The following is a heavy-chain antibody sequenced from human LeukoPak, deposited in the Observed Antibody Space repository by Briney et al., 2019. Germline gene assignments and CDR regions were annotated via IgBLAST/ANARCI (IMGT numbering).Heavy chain of an antibody. CDR1: GFTFSSYS. J-gene: IGHJ4*02. CDR3: ARRYCSGGSCYSSLDY. Sequence: PGGSPRLSCAASGFTFSSYSMNWVRQAPGKGLEWVSYISSSSTIYYADSVKGRFTISRDNAKNSLYLQMNSLRDEDTAVYYCARRYCSGGSCYSSLDYWGQGTLVTVSS. CDR2: ISSSSTI. D-gene: IGHD2-15*01. V-gene: IGHV3-48*02.